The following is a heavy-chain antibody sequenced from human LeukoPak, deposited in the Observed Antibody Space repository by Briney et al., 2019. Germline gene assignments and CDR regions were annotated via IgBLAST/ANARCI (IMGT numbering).Heavy chain of an antibody. V-gene: IGHV3-7*01. Sequence: PGGSLRLSCAASGFTLSSYWMSWVRQAPGKGLEWVANIDLDGSSKHYVDSVKGRFTISRDDAKNSLYLQMNSLRAEDTAVYYCARDLFSGSYYEDFWGQGTLVTVSS. CDR2: IDLDGSSK. CDR1: GFTLSSYW. CDR3: ARDLFSGSYYEDF. D-gene: IGHD1-26*01. J-gene: IGHJ4*02.